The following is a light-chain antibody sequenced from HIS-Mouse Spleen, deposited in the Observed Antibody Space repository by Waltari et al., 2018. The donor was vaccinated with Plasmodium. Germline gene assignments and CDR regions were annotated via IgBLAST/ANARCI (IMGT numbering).Light chain of an antibody. J-gene: IGKJ4*01. CDR2: EAS. V-gene: IGKV3-11*01. Sequence: EIVLTQSPATLSLSPGERATLSCRASQSVSSYLAWYQQKPGQAPRLLIYEASNRATGIRARFSGSGSGTDFTLTISSLEPEDFAVYYCQQRSNWPRVLTFGGGTKVEIK. CDR1: QSVSSY. CDR3: QQRSNWPRVLT.